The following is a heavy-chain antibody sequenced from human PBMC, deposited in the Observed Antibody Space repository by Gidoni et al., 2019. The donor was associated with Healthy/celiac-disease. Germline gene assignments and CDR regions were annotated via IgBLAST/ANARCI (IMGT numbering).Heavy chain of an antibody. CDR2: INAGNGNT. V-gene: IGHV1-3*01. CDR1: GYTFTSYA. CDR3: ARDRGDYPYYYYGMDV. D-gene: IGHD4-17*01. J-gene: IGHJ6*02. Sequence: QVQLVQSGAEVKNPGASVKVSCKASGYTFTSYAMHWVRQAPGQRLEWMGWINAGNGNTKYSQKFQGRVTITRDTSASTAYMELSSLRSEDTAVYYCARDRGDYPYYYYGMDVWGQGTTVTVSS.